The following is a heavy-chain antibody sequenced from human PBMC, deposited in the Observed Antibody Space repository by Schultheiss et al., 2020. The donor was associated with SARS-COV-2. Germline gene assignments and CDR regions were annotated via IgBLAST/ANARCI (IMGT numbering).Heavy chain of an antibody. V-gene: IGHV4-4*02. CDR3: AREVVYVWGSYRYWDY. J-gene: IGHJ4*02. CDR2: IYDSGST. Sequence: SETLSLTCAVSGDSISRSNWWSWVRQCPGKGLEWIGEIYDSGSTNYNPSLKSRVTISVDTSKNQFSLKLSSVTAADTAIYYCAREVVYVWGSYRYWDYWGQGTLVTVSS. CDR1: GDSISRSNW. D-gene: IGHD3-16*02.